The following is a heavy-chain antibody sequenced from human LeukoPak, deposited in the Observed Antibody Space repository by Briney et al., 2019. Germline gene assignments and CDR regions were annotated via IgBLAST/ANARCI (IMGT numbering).Heavy chain of an antibody. D-gene: IGHD6-13*01. CDR2: IIPIFGTA. CDR1: GGTFSSYA. J-gene: IGHJ4*02. CDR3: ARVRNPIAAAGYFDY. V-gene: IGHV1-69*13. Sequence: ASVKVSCKASGGTFSSYAISWVRQAPGQGLEWMGGIIPIFGTANYAQKFQGRVTITADESTSTAYMELSSLRSEDTAVYYCARVRNPIAAAGYFDYWGQGTLVTVSS.